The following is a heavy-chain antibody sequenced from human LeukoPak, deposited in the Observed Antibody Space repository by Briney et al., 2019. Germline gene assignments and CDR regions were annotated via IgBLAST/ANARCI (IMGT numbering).Heavy chain of an antibody. CDR2: ISYDGSNK. Sequence: PGRSLRLSCAASGFTFSSYGMHWVRQAPGKGLEWVAVISYDGSNKYYADSVKGRFTISRDNSKNTLYLQMNSLRAEDTAVYYCARDPVVRDYFDYWGQGTLVTVSS. V-gene: IGHV3-30*03. CDR1: GFTFSSYG. J-gene: IGHJ4*02. CDR3: ARDPVVRDYFDY. D-gene: IGHD3-10*01.